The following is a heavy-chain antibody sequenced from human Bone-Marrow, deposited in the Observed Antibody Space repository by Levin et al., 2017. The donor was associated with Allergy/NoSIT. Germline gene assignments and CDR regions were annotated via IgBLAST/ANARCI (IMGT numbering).Heavy chain of an antibody. CDR1: GFTFSTYA. CDR2: ISGGGGRT. J-gene: IGHJ4*02. CDR3: AKGMELWDIIAVGHPFDY. Sequence: GESLKISCTAPGFTFSTYAMSWVRQAPGKGLEWVSSISGGGGRTDYADSVKGRFTISRDNSNNTLYLQMNSLRVEDTAVYYCAKGMELWDIIAVGHPFDYWGQGTLVTVSS. V-gene: IGHV3-23*01. D-gene: IGHD6-19*01.